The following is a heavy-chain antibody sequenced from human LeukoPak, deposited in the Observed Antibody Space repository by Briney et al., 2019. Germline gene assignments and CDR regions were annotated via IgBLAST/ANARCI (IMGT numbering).Heavy chain of an antibody. V-gene: IGHV1-18*01. CDR2: ISAYNGNT. CDR1: GYTFTNYT. J-gene: IGHJ4*02. Sequence: ASVKVSCKASGYTFTNYTLSWVRQAPGQGLEWMGWISAYNGNTNYAQKLQGRVTMTTDTSTDTAYMELSSLRSEDTAVYYCAISGDILTGPFDYWGQGTLVTVSS. D-gene: IGHD3-9*01. CDR3: AISGDILTGPFDY.